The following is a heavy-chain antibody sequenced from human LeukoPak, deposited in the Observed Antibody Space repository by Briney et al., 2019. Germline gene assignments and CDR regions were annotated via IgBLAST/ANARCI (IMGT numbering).Heavy chain of an antibody. CDR2: IRSKALYGTS. J-gene: IGHJ4*02. D-gene: IGHD3-10*02. Sequence: QPGGSLRLSCTGSGFRFGGYAVSWVRQAPGKGLEWVGFIRSKALYGTSEYAASVEGRFTISRDDSNNIAYLQMNSWKTEDTAVYFCVRESVRDYYFDYWGQGTLVTVSS. V-gene: IGHV3-49*04. CDR3: VRESVRDYYFDY. CDR1: GFRFGGYA.